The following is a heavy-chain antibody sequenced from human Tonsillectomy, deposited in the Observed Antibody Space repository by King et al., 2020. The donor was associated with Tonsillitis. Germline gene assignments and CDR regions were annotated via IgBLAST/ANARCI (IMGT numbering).Heavy chain of an antibody. CDR1: GFSFSSYD. Sequence: VQLVESGGGLVKPGGSLRLSCATSGFSFSSYDINWVRQAPGKGLECVSSISSSGRYIYYADSLKGRFTISRDNAKNSLYLQMNSLRVEDTAVYYCAKDKGAGHYDTSRGAFDIWGQGTMVTVSS. D-gene: IGHD3-22*01. CDR2: ISSSGRYI. CDR3: AKDKGAGHYDTSRGAFDI. J-gene: IGHJ3*02. V-gene: IGHV3-21*01.